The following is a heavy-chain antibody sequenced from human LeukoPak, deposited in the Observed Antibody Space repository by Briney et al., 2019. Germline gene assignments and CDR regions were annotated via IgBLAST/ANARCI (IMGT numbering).Heavy chain of an antibody. J-gene: IGHJ4*02. CDR3: ASVVDYYDSSGVDY. D-gene: IGHD3-22*01. Sequence: GGSLRLSCAASGFTFSDHYMSWIRQAPGKGLEWVSYISSSGSTIYYADSVKGRFTISRDNAKNSLYLQMNSLRAEDTAVYYCASVVDYYDSSGVDYWGQGTLVTVSS. CDR2: ISSSGSTI. CDR1: GFTFSDHY. V-gene: IGHV3-11*01.